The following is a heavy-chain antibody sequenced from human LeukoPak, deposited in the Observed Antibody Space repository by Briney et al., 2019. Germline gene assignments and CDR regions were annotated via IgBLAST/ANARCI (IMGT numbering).Heavy chain of an antibody. D-gene: IGHD5-24*01. CDR1: GGTFSSYA. Sequence: SVKVSCKASGGTFSSYAISWVRQAPGQGLEWMGGIIPIFGTANYAQKFQGRVTITADKSTSTAYMELSSLRSEDTAVYYCARDRDGYNYKYAFDIWGQGTMVTVSS. CDR2: IIPIFGTA. CDR3: ARDRDGYNYKYAFDI. J-gene: IGHJ3*02. V-gene: IGHV1-69*06.